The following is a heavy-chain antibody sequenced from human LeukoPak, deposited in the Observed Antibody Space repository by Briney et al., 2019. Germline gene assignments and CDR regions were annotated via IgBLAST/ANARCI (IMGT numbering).Heavy chain of an antibody. Sequence: RSSGTLSLTCAVSGGSISSSNWWSWVRQPPGKGLEWIGEIYHSGSTNYNPSLKSRVTISVDKSKNQFSLKLSSVTAADTAVYYCAVGGYSYGQFDYWGQGTLVTVSS. CDR2: IYHSGST. J-gene: IGHJ4*02. D-gene: IGHD5-18*01. CDR1: GGSISSSNW. V-gene: IGHV4-4*02. CDR3: AVGGYSYGQFDY.